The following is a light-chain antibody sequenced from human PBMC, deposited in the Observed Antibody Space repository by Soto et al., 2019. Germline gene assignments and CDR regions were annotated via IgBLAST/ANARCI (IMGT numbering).Light chain of an antibody. J-gene: IGKJ5*01. CDR2: GAS. CDR3: QQLNTYPIT. Sequence: IQLTQSPSSLSATVGDRVTITCRASQGISSYLAWYQQKPGKAPKLLIYGASTLEGGVPFRFSGSGSGTDFTLTISSLQPEDFATYYCQQLNTYPITFGQGTRLEIK. V-gene: IGKV1-9*01. CDR1: QGISSY.